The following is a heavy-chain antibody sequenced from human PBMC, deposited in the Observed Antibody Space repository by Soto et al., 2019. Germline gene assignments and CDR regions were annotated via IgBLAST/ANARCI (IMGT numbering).Heavy chain of an antibody. Sequence: GASVKVSCKASGYTFTSYYIHWVRQAPGQGLEWMGIINPLSGSTAYAQKFQGRVTLTMDTSTNTVSMELSSLRSEDTAVYYCARGTWDSSGWYTFPFDYWGQGTVVTVSS. CDR1: GYTFTSYY. V-gene: IGHV1-46*01. J-gene: IGHJ4*02. D-gene: IGHD6-19*01. CDR2: INPLSGST. CDR3: ARGTWDSSGWYTFPFDY.